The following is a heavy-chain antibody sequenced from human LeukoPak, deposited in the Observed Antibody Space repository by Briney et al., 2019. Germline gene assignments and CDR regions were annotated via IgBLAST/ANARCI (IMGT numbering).Heavy chain of an antibody. D-gene: IGHD1-26*01. CDR1: RASIDSGGYY. CDR3: ASVDWESYYFDY. Sequence: PSETLSLTCTVSRASIDSGGYYWSWIRQHPGEGLEWIGYISNSGNSYYNPSLQSRLSISRDTSKNQFSLRLSFVTVADTAVYFCASVDWESYYFDYWGQGALVTVSS. CDR2: ISNSGNS. V-gene: IGHV4-31*03. J-gene: IGHJ4*02.